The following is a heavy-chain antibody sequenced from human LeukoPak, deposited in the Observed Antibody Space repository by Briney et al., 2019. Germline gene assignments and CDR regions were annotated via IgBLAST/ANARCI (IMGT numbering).Heavy chain of an antibody. Sequence: SETLSLTCRVSGYSISSGYYWGWIRQPPGKGLEWIGSIDHSGSTYYNSSLKSRVTISVVTSKNQFSLKLSSVTAADTAVYYCARISGSSGYYYYYMDVWGKGTTVTVSS. J-gene: IGHJ6*03. V-gene: IGHV4-38-2*02. CDR3: ARISGSSGYYYYYMDV. CDR2: IDHSGST. D-gene: IGHD1-26*01. CDR1: GYSISSGYY.